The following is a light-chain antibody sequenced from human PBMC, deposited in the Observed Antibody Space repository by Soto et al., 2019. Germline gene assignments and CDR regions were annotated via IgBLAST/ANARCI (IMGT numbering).Light chain of an antibody. V-gene: IGKV3-20*01. CDR1: QSVSSYY. CDR2: AAS. J-gene: IGKJ1*01. CDR3: QQCGSSPWT. Sequence: EIVLTQSPGTLSLSPGERATLSCRANQSVSSYYLAWYQQKPGQAPRLLIYAASSRATGIPDRFSGGGSGTDFTVTISRLEPEDFAVYYCQQCGSSPWTFGQGTKVDIK.